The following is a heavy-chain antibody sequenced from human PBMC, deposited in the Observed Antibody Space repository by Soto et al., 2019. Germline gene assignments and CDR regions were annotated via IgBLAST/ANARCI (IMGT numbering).Heavy chain of an antibody. J-gene: IGHJ5*02. D-gene: IGHD2-15*01. V-gene: IGHV4-34*01. CDR3: ARHSVDIVVVVAAERGGWFDP. CDR1: GGSFSGYY. Sequence: PSETLSLTCAVYGGSFSGYYWSWIRQPPGKGLEWIGEINHSGSTNYNPSLKSRVTISVDTSKNQFSLKLSSVTAADTAVYYCARHSVDIVVVVAAERGGWFDPWGQGTLVTVSS. CDR2: INHSGST.